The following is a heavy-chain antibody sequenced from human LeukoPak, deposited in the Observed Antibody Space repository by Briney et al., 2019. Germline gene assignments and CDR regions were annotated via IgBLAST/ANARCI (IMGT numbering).Heavy chain of an antibody. V-gene: IGHV3-11*04. CDR1: GIIFSDYY. D-gene: IGHD2-2*01. Sequence: GGSLRLSCAASGIIFSDYYMSWIRQAPGKGLEWISYVSDSGSTKYYADSVKGRFTISRDNSKNTLYLQMNSLRAEDTAVYYCARGRTVCSSTSCPRWWFDPWGQGTLVTVSS. J-gene: IGHJ5*02. CDR3: ARGRTVCSSTSCPRWWFDP. CDR2: VSDSGSTK.